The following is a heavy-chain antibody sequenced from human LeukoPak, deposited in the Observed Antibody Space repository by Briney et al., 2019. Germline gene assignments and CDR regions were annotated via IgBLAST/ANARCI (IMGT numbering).Heavy chain of an antibody. D-gene: IGHD5-18*01. V-gene: IGHV4-61*02. CDR3: ARAGGSSYGQFDY. CDR2: IYTTGST. CDR1: GGSISSGSYY. Sequence: SQTLSLTCTVSGGSISSGSYYWDWLRQPAGTGLEWIGRIYTTGSTNYNPSLKSRVTISVDTSKNQFSLNLNSVTAADTAVYYCARAGGSSYGQFDYGGQGTLGTVS. J-gene: IGHJ4*02.